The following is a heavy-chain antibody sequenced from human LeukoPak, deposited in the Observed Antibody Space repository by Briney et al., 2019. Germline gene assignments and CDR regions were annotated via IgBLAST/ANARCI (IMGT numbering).Heavy chain of an antibody. CDR3: AKVRGLLDY. CDR2: IWNDGSDD. J-gene: IGHJ4*02. Sequence: GGSLRLSCAASGFSFSSYGMHWVRQAPGKGLEWVAVIWNDGSDDYYKDSVKGRFTISRDNSKNTLYLQMNSLRAEDTAVYYCAKVRGLLDYWGQGTLVTVSS. CDR1: GFSFSSYG. D-gene: IGHD3-10*01. V-gene: IGHV3-33*06.